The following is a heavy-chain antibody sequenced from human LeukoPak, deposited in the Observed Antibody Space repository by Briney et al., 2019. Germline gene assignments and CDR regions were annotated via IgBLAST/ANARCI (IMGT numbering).Heavy chain of an antibody. V-gene: IGHV3-23*01. CDR3: AKPRGITMIVVSVDAFDI. J-gene: IGHJ3*02. CDR1: GFTFDDYA. Sequence: GGSLRLSCAASGFTFDDYAMHWVRQAPGKGLEWVSSISSSSSYIYYADSVKGRFTISRDNSKNTLYLQMNSLRAEDTAVYYCAKPRGITMIVVSVDAFDIWGQGTMVSVSS. D-gene: IGHD3-22*01. CDR2: ISSSSSYI.